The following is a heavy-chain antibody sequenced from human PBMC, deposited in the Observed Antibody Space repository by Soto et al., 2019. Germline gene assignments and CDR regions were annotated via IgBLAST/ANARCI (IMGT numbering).Heavy chain of an antibody. CDR2: IYHSGDT. J-gene: IGHJ4*02. D-gene: IGHD3-22*01. Sequence: QVQLQESGPGLVKPSQTLSLTCSVSGDSMSSGAYYWSWIRQHPGKGLEWIAYIYHSGDTHYNPSLRSRITISVDTSKNQFSLKLTSVTDADTVVYYCASTYSGYLDNWGQGTLVTVSS. V-gene: IGHV4-31*03. CDR1: GDSMSSGAYY. CDR3: ASTYSGYLDN.